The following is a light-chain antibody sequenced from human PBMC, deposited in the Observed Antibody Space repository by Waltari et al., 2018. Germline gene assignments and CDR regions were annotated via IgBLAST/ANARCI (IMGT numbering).Light chain of an antibody. Sequence: DIVVTQTPLSLPVTPGEPASTSCRSSQSLLHSNGNTYLYWYLQKPGQPPRLLIYRVSNRFAGVPDRFSGSGSGTDCTLKISRVEAEDVGGYYCMQTLQTPFTFGPGTKLDIK. J-gene: IGKJ3*01. CDR2: RVS. CDR3: MQTLQTPFT. V-gene: IGKV2D-29*01. CDR1: QSLLHSNGNTY.